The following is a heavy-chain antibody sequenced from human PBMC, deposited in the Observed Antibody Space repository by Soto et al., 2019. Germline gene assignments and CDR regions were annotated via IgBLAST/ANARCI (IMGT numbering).Heavy chain of an antibody. V-gene: IGHV1-8*01. CDR2: MNPDSGHA. J-gene: IGHJ4*02. Sequence: KVSWSASGYSFTNSDINWVRHAPGQGLEWMGWMNPDSGHAAYAQKFQGRVTLTTSTSTSTVYMEMRSLGSEDTAVYYCARRPHCSGGICYYGLDNWGQGTLVTVSS. D-gene: IGHD2-15*01. CDR3: ARRPHCSGGICYYGLDN. CDR1: GYSFTNSD.